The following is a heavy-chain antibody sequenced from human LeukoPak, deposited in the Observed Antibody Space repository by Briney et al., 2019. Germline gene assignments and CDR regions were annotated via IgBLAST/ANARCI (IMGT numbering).Heavy chain of an antibody. CDR2: IYSGGST. CDR3: ARVTGYYGLDY. Sequence: GGSLRLSCAASGFTVSSNYMSWVRQAPGKGLEWVSIIYSGGSTYYTDSVKGRFTISRDNSKNTLYLQMNSLRAEDTAVYYCARVTGYYGLDYWGQGTLVTVSS. D-gene: IGHD3-9*01. CDR1: GFTVSSNY. V-gene: IGHV3-66*01. J-gene: IGHJ4*02.